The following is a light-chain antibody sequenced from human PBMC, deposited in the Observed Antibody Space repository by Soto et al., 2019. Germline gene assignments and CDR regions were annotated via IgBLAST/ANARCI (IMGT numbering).Light chain of an antibody. CDR3: CSYAGRFTYV. CDR2: DVF. Sequence: QSALTQPHSVSGSPGQSVTISCTGASSDIGSYDFVSWYQQHPGKAPELLIFDVFKRSSGVPIRFSGSKSGNTASLTISGLQAEDEGDYYCCSYAGRFTYVFGSGTKVTVL. J-gene: IGLJ1*01. V-gene: IGLV2-11*01. CDR1: SSDIGSYDF.